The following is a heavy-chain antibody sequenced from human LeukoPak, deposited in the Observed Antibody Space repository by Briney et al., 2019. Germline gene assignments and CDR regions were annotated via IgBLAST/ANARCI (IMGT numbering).Heavy chain of an antibody. J-gene: IGHJ6*03. CDR3: ARAGRSSAQNYYYYYMDV. V-gene: IGHV4-59*01. Sequence: SETLSLTCTVSGGSISSYYWSWIRQPPGKGLEWIGYIYYSGSTNYSPSLKSRVTISVDTSKNQFSLKLSSVTAADTAVYYCARAGRSSAQNYYYYYMDVWGKGTTVTVSS. CDR1: GGSISSYY. CDR2: IYYSGST. D-gene: IGHD6-25*01.